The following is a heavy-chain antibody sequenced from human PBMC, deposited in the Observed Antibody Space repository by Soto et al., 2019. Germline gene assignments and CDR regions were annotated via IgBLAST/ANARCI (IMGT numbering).Heavy chain of an antibody. D-gene: IGHD3-3*01. CDR2: ISYSGST. V-gene: IGHV4-30-4*01. Sequence: SETLSLTCTVSGGSISSGEYYWTWIRQPPRKGLEWIGYISYSGSTHYSPSLKSRVSITVDTSKNQFSLNLASVSAEDTAVYYCARTSLTIFGPSNDYYGMGVWGPGTTVTVSS. J-gene: IGHJ6*02. CDR3: ARTSLTIFGPSNDYYGMGV. CDR1: GGSISSGEYY.